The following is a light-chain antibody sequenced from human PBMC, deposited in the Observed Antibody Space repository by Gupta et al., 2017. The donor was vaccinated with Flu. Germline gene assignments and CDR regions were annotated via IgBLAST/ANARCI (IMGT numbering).Light chain of an antibody. CDR1: ALPNQY. Sequence: GDALPNQYAYWYQQKPGQAPVLVISKDNERPSGIPERFSGSSSGTTVTLTISGVQAEDEADYYCQSTDTSGTYLYVFGSGTKVIVL. J-gene: IGLJ1*01. CDR3: QSTDTSGTYLYV. V-gene: IGLV3-25*03. CDR2: KDN.